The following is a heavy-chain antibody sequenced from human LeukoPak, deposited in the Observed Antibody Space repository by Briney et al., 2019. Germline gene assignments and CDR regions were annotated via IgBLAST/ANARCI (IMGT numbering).Heavy chain of an antibody. Sequence: GGSLRLSCAASGFTFSSYGMHWVRQAPGKGLEWVAVISYDGSNKYYADSVKGRFTISRDNAKNSLYLQMSSLRPEDTALYYCTKAERGLDRQLYYFDYWGQGTLVTVSS. J-gene: IGHJ4*02. D-gene: IGHD5-24*01. CDR1: GFTFSSYG. CDR3: TKAERGLDRQLYYFDY. CDR2: ISYDGSNK. V-gene: IGHV3-30*18.